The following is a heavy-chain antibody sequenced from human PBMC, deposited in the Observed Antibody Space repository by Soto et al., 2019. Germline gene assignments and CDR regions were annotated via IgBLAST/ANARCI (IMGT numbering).Heavy chain of an antibody. J-gene: IGHJ4*02. CDR3: ATREYFDFWSGYYPRSNFDY. V-gene: IGHV4-4*02. Sequence: QVQLQESGPGLVKPSGTLSLTCAVSGGSISSSNWWSWVRQPPGKGLEWIGEIYHSGSTNYNPSLKSRVTISVDKSKNQFSLKLSSVTAADTAVYYCATREYFDFWSGYYPRSNFDYWGQGTLVTVSS. D-gene: IGHD3-3*01. CDR1: GGSISSSNW. CDR2: IYHSGST.